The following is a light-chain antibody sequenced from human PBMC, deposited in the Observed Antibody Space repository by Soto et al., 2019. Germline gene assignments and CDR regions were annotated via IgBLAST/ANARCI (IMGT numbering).Light chain of an antibody. V-gene: IGKV3-15*01. CDR1: QSISGN. CDR3: QQYYDWPRT. Sequence: EVVMTQSPATLSVSPGERATLSCRASQSISGNLAWYQQKPGQAPRLLIYGGTARATAIPVRFSGSGSGTDFTLTTSSLQSEDFAIYYCQQYYDWPRTFGPGTKAEIK. J-gene: IGKJ1*01. CDR2: GGT.